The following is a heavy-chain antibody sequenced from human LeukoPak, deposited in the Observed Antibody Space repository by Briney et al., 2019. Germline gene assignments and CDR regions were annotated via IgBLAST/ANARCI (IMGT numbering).Heavy chain of an antibody. V-gene: IGHV1-69*05. CDR3: VRDPGVGYYTAKYFQH. CDR2: IIPIFGTA. CDR1: GGTFSSYA. J-gene: IGHJ1*01. Sequence: ASVKVSCKASGGTFSSYAISWVRQAPGQGLEWMGRIIPIFGTANYAQKFQGRVTITTDESTSTAYMELSSLRSEDTAVYYCVRDPGVGYYTAKYFQHWGQGTLVTVSS. D-gene: IGHD3-22*01.